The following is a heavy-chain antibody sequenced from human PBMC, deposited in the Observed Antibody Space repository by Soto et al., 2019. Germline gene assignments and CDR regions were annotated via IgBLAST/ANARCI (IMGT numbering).Heavy chain of an antibody. CDR2: ISGSGGST. D-gene: IGHD5-18*01. CDR1: GFTFSSYA. Sequence: PGGSLRLSCAASGFTFSSYAMSWFRQAPGKGLEWVSAISGSGGSTYYADSVKGRFTISRDNSKNTLYLQMNSLRAEDTAVYYCAKDLDSFGYSYSPVSNYHYGMAFRGQGTTVTVSS. CDR3: AKDLDSFGYSYSPVSNYHYGMAF. J-gene: IGHJ6*02. V-gene: IGHV3-23*01.